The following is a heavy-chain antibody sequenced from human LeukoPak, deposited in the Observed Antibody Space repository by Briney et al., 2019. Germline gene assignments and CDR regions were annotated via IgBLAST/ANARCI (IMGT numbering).Heavy chain of an antibody. J-gene: IGHJ4*02. CDR3: ARDKYYYDSSAYYYFDY. V-gene: IGHV4-4*07. D-gene: IGHD3-22*01. Sequence: SETLSLTCAVSGVSISSYYWSWIRQPAGKGLEWIGRIYTSGSTNYNPSLKSRVTTSVDTSKNQFSLKLSSVTAADTAVYYCARDKYYYDSSAYYYFDYWGQGTLVTVSS. CDR2: IYTSGST. CDR1: GVSISSYY.